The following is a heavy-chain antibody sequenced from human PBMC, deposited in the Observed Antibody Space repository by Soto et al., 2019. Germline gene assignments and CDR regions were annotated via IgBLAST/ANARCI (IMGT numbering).Heavy chain of an antibody. J-gene: IGHJ4*02. Sequence: PXQTLSLTCGISGYSVSSNSAAWNLLRQSPSRGLEWLGGTYYRSKWYNDYAVSVESRITINPDTSKNHFSLQLNFVTPEDTAVYFCARGEQYSGRIFDYWGQGTLVTVSS. V-gene: IGHV6-1*01. D-gene: IGHD1-26*01. CDR1: GYSVSSNSAA. CDR2: TYYRSKWYN. CDR3: ARGEQYSGRIFDY.